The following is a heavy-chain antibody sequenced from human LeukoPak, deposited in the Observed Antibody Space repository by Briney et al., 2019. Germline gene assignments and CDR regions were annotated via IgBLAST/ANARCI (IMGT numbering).Heavy chain of an antibody. CDR1: GYTFTGYY. CDR3: ARVTVYYYDSSGSSY. D-gene: IGHD3-22*01. CDR2: INPNSGGT. V-gene: IGHV1-2*02. J-gene: IGHJ4*02. Sequence: SVKVSCKASGYTFTGYYMHWVRQAPGQGREWMGWINPNSGGTNYAQKFQGRVTMTRDTSISTAYMELSRLRSDDTAVYSCARVTVYYYDSSGSSYWGQGTLVTVSS.